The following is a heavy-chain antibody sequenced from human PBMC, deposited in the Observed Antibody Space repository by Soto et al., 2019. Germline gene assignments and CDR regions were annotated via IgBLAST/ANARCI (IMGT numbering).Heavy chain of an antibody. D-gene: IGHD1-26*01. CDR1: GGCISSSSYY. V-gene: IGHV4-39*01. J-gene: IGHJ4*02. Sequence: SETLSLTCTVSGGCISSSSYYWGWIRHPPGKGLEWIGSIFYSGSTYYNPSLKSRVTISVDTSKNQFSLKLTSVTAADTAVYYGARLSGSNYYTVDYWGQGTLVTVSS. CDR3: ARLSGSNYYTVDY. CDR2: IFYSGST.